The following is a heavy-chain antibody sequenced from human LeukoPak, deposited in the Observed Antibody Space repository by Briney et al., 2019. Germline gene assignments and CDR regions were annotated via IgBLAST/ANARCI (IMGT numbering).Heavy chain of an antibody. CDR3: ARSSLDSSSWYSYRWFDP. Sequence: SVEVSCNASGGTFSSYAISWVRQGPGQGLEWTGGIIPIFGTANYAQKFQGRVTITADESTSTDYMELSSLRSEDTAVYYCARSSLDSSSWYSYRWFDPWGQGTLVTVSS. D-gene: IGHD6-13*01. V-gene: IGHV1-69*13. CDR1: GGTFSSYA. J-gene: IGHJ5*02. CDR2: IIPIFGTA.